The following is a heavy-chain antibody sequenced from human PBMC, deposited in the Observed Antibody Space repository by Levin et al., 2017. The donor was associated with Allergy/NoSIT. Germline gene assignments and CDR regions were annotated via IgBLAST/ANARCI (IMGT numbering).Heavy chain of an antibody. D-gene: IGHD2-2*01. V-gene: IGHV1-24*01. CDR2: FDPEDGET. CDR1: GYTLTELS. J-gene: IGHJ3*02. Sequence: ASVKVSCKVSGYTLTELSMHWVRQAPGKGLEWMGGFDPEDGETIYAQKFQGRVTMTEDTSTDTAYMELSSLRSEDTAVYYCATVVALLVPPGPPAFDIWGQGTMVTVSS. CDR3: ATVVALLVPPGPPAFDI.